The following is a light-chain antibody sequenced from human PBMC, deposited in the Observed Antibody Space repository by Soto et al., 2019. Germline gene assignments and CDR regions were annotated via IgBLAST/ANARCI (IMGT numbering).Light chain of an antibody. J-gene: IGLJ2*01. CDR1: NSDVGGYNY. Sequence: QSVLTQPASVSGSAGQSITISCTGTNSDVGGYNYVSWYQQHPGKAPKLMIYDVINRPSGVSNRFSGSKSGNTASLTISGLQAEDEADYYCSSHTSSSTVVFGGGTKLTVL. CDR2: DVI. V-gene: IGLV2-14*01. CDR3: SSHTSSSTVV.